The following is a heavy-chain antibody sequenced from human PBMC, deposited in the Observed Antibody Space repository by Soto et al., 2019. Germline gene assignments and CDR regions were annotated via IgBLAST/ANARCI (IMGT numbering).Heavy chain of an antibody. J-gene: IGHJ4*02. D-gene: IGHD1-20*01. CDR2: INPSGGST. CDR3: ARGGRYYYFDY. V-gene: IGHV1-46*01. CDR1: ESPFTTTF. Sequence: ASVKVSSRPSESPFTTTFMHWVRQAPGQGLEWMGIINPSGGSTSYAQKFQGRVTMTRDTSTSTVYMELSSLRSEDTAVYYCARGGRYYYFDYWGQGTLVTVSS.